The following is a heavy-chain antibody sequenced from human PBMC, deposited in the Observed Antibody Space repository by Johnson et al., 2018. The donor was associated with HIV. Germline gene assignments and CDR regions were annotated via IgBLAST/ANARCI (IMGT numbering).Heavy chain of an antibody. CDR3: ARAPEVRGIDAFDI. V-gene: IGHV3-30-3*01. CDR2: ISYGGNKQ. J-gene: IGHJ3*02. D-gene: IGHD3-10*01. Sequence: QMQLVESGGGLVKPGGSLRLSCAASGFTFNKFAMHWVRQPPGKGLEWVAVISYGGNKQYYVDSVEGRFTISRDNSKDTLYLQMNILTAEDTAVYYCARAPEVRGIDAFDIWGQGTMVTVS. CDR1: GFTFNKFA.